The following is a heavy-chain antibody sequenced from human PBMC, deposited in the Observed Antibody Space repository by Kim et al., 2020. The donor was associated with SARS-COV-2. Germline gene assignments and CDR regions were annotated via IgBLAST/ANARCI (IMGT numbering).Heavy chain of an antibody. V-gene: IGHV3-21*04. CDR1: GFTFSSYS. D-gene: IGHD4-17*01. J-gene: IGHJ4*02. CDR2: ISSSSSYI. Sequence: GGSLRLSCAASGFTFSSYSMNWVRQAPGKGLEWVSSISSSSSYIYYADSVKGRFTISRDNAKNSLYLQMNSLRAEDTAVYYCARGLTVTTRDDYWGQGTLVTVSS. CDR3: ARGLTVTTRDDY.